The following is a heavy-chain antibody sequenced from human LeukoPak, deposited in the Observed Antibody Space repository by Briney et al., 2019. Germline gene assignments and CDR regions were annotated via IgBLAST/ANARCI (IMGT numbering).Heavy chain of an antibody. Sequence: GGSLRLSCSASGFIFSSYNMNWVRQAPGQALEWVSSITSSSSHTFYAGSVRGRYTIFRDNAQKSLYLQMDSLTAEDTAVYYCARDPYSGGYGADYYYYMDVWGKGTTVTVSS. D-gene: IGHD1-26*01. CDR1: GFIFSSYN. V-gene: IGHV3-21*01. CDR2: ITSSSSHT. J-gene: IGHJ6*03. CDR3: ARDPYSGGYGADYYYYMDV.